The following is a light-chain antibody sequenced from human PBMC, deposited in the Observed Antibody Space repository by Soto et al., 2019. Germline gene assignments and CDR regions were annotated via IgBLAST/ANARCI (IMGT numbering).Light chain of an antibody. Sequence: DIALTQSPDTLSLSPGERATLSCRASQSIDNNYLAWYQQKPGRAPRLLIYRAFSRATGIPDRFSASASGKDISPTLSRLEHEDFAMYFCHQYGSSNTFGTGAKVDIK. V-gene: IGKV3-20*01. CDR3: HQYGSSNT. CDR1: QSIDNNY. CDR2: RAF. J-gene: IGKJ3*01.